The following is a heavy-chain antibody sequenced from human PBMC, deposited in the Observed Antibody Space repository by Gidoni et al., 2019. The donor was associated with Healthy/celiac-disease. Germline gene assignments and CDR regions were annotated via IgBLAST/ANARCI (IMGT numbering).Heavy chain of an antibody. CDR2: ISWNSGSI. D-gene: IGHD5-18*01. V-gene: IGHV3-9*01. CDR3: AKDMSNTAMVPRHDAFDI. CDR1: GFTFDDYA. J-gene: IGHJ3*02. Sequence: EVQLVESGGGLVQPGRSLRLSCAASGFTFDDYAMHWVRQAPGKGLEWVSGISWNSGSIGYADSVKGRFTISRDNAKNSLYLQMNSLRAEDTALYYCAKDMSNTAMVPRHDAFDIWGQGTMVTVSS.